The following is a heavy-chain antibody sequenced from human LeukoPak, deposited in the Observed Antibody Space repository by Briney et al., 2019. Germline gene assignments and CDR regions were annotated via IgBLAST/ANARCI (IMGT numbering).Heavy chain of an antibody. Sequence: ASVKVSCKASGYTFTSYDINWVRQATGQGLEWMGWMNPNSGNTGYAQKFQGRVTMTRNTSISTAYMELSSLRSEDTAVYYCARPLEDTGITIFGVVINGMDVWGQGTTVTVSS. CDR3: ARPLEDTGITIFGVVINGMDV. J-gene: IGHJ6*02. V-gene: IGHV1-8*01. CDR2: MNPNSGNT. D-gene: IGHD3-3*01. CDR1: GYTFTSYD.